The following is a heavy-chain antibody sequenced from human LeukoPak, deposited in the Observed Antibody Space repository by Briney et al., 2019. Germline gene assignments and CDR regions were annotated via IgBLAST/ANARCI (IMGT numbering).Heavy chain of an antibody. J-gene: IGHJ4*02. CDR2: VHLSGTS. V-gene: IGHV4-4*02. CDR3: ARESGAFSPFGF. Sequence: SETLSLTCAVSGGSILTTNWWSWVRQPPGEVVEWMGEVHLSGTSNYNPSLKSRVSMSIDKSKHQLSLKLTSVTAADTAMYYCARESGAFSPFGFWGQGTLVTVSS. CDR1: GGSILTTNW. D-gene: IGHD1-26*01.